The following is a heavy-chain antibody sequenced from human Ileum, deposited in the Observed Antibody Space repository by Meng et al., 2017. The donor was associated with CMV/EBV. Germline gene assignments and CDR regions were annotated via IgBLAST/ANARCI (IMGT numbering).Heavy chain of an antibody. V-gene: IGHV4-39*07. J-gene: IGHJ4*02. CDR2: MYYSGST. CDR1: GGSISSSDYY. D-gene: IGHD3-3*01. Sequence: SETLSLTCTVSGGSISSSDYYWGWIRQPPGKGLEWIGSMYYSGSTYYNPSLKSRVTISVDTSKNQFSLKLSSVSAADTAVYYCAREGVVYDFWRGYRTGSNPDYFDYWGPGTLVTVSS. CDR3: AREGVVYDFWRGYRTGSNPDYFDY.